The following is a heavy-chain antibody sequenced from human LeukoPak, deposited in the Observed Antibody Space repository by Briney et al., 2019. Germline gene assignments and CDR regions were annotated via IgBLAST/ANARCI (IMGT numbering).Heavy chain of an antibody. D-gene: IGHD3-9*01. Sequence: PGGSLRLSCAASGFTFSSYAMSWVRQAPGKGLEWVSAISGSGGSTYYADSVKGRFTISRDNSKNTLYLQMNSLRAEDTAVYYCARDHVLRYFDWLFSYWGQGTLVTVSS. J-gene: IGHJ4*02. CDR1: GFTFSSYA. CDR3: ARDHVLRYFDWLFSY. V-gene: IGHV3-23*01. CDR2: ISGSGGST.